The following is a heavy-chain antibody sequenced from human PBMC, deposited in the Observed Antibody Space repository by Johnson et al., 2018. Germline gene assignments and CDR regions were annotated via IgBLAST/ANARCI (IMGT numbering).Heavy chain of an antibody. V-gene: IGHV3-11*04. CDR2: ISSSGSTI. CDR3: ARDRQYQLLGYYYYYYYMDV. Sequence: QVQLVQSGGGLVKPGGSLRLSCAASGFTFSDYYMSWIRQAPGKGLEWVSYISSSGSTIYYADSVKGRFTISRDNAKNSLYLQMNSLRAEDTGGYYCARDRQYQLLGYYYYYYYMDVWGKGTTVTVSS. D-gene: IGHD2-2*01. CDR1: GFTFSDYY. J-gene: IGHJ6*03.